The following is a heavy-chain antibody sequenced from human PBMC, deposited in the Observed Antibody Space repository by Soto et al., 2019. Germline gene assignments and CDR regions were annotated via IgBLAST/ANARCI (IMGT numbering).Heavy chain of an antibody. V-gene: IGHV2-5*02. CDR2: IYWDDDK. CDR3: ARMVVRGVTNWFDP. J-gene: IGHJ5*02. D-gene: IGHD3-10*01. Sequence: QITLKESGPALVKPTQTLTLTCTFSGFSLSTSGVGVGWIRQPPGKALEWLALIYWDDDKRYSPSLKSRLTITQDTSNNQVVLTMTNMDPVDTATYYCARMVVRGVTNWFDPWGQGTLVTVSS. CDR1: GFSLSTSGVG.